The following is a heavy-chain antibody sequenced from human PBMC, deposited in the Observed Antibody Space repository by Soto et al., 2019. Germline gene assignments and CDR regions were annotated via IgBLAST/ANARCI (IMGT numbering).Heavy chain of an antibody. V-gene: IGHV5-51*01. CDR1: GYSFTSYW. CDR2: IYPGDSDT. J-gene: IGHJ6*02. Sequence: PGESLKISCKGSGYSFTSYWIGWVRQMPGKGLEWMGIIYPGDSDTRYSPSFQGQVTISADKSISTAYLQWSSLKASDTAMYYCARTAKYYYGSGSYYIFRGMDVWGQGTTVTV. CDR3: ARTAKYYYGSGSYYIFRGMDV. D-gene: IGHD3-10*01.